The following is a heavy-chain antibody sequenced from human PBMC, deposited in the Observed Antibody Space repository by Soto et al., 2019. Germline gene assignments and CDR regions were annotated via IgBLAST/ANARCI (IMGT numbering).Heavy chain of an antibody. V-gene: IGHV1-69*01. J-gene: IGHJ3*01. CDR1: GGSFGSSA. CDR3: ARLRRDWGDAFDL. D-gene: IGHD3-16*01. CDR2: IIPVFDKA. Sequence: QVQLVQSGADVKQPGSSVKVSCKTSGGSFGSSAISWVRQAPAQGLEWMGEIIPVFDKANYAQNFQGRLTITADEITGTVFMELSSLRAEDPAVYFCARLRRDWGDAFDLWGLGTFVTVSS.